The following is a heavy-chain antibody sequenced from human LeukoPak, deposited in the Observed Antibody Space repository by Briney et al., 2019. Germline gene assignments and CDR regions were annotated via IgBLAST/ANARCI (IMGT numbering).Heavy chain of an antibody. CDR2: IWYDGSNK. J-gene: IGHJ4*02. D-gene: IGHD3-16*02. CDR3: ARDHSYLIDY. CDR1: GFTSSSYS. Sequence: GRSLRLSSAASGFTSSSYSMHWVRQAPGKGLEWVAVIWYDGSNKYYADSVKGRFTISRDNSKDTLYLQMNSLRAEDTAVYYCARDHSYLIDYWGQGTLVTVSS. V-gene: IGHV3-33*01.